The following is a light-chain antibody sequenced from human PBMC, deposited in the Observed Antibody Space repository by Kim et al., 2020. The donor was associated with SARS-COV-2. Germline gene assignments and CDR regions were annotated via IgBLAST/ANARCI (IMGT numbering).Light chain of an antibody. CDR1: QSISDY. CDR3: QQNYTATLT. Sequence: DIQMTQSPSSLSAFVGDRVTITCRASQSISDYLNWYQHKPGKAPNLLIYAASTLQSGVPSRFAGSGSGTDFTLTITSLQPEDFATYFCQQNYTATLTFGGGTKVDIK. J-gene: IGKJ4*01. CDR2: AAS. V-gene: IGKV1-39*01.